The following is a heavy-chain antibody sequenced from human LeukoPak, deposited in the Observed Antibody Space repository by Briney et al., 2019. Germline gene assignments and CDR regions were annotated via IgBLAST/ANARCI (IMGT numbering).Heavy chain of an antibody. J-gene: IGHJ4*02. CDR1: GYTFPSYG. V-gene: IGHV1-18*01. Sequence: GASVKVSCKASGYTFPSYGISWVRQAPGQGLAWMGWISAYNGNTNYAQKLQGRVTMTTDTSTSTAYMELRSLRSDDTDVYYCARGRITMVRGVIIREFDYWGQGTLVTVSS. CDR2: ISAYNGNT. D-gene: IGHD3-10*01. CDR3: ARGRITMVRGVIIREFDY.